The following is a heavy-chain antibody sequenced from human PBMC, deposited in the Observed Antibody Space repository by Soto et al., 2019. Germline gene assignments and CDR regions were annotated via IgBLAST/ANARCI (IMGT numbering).Heavy chain of an antibody. D-gene: IGHD3-9*01. CDR3: ARHRRYFDWLPPGMDV. CDR1: GYSFTSYW. V-gene: IGHV5-10-1*01. J-gene: IGHJ6*02. CDR2: IDPSDSYT. Sequence: GESLKISCKGSGYSFTSYWISWVRQMPGKGLEWMGRIDPSDSYTNYSPSFQGHVTISADKSISTAYLQWSSLKASDTAMYYCARHRRYFDWLPPGMDVWGQGTTVTVSS.